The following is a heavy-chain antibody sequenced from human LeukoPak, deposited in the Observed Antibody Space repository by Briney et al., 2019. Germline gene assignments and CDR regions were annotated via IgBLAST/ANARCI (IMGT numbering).Heavy chain of an antibody. CDR2: IIPIFGTA. CDR3: ARGVHCSSTSCYSGWFDP. Sequence: SVKVSCKASGGTFSSYAISWVRQAPGQGLEWMGGIIPIFGTANYAQEFQGRVTITTDESTSTAYMELSSLRSEDTAVYYCARGVHCSSTSCYSGWFDPWGQGTLVTVSS. CDR1: GGTFSSYA. D-gene: IGHD2-2*01. V-gene: IGHV1-69*05. J-gene: IGHJ5*02.